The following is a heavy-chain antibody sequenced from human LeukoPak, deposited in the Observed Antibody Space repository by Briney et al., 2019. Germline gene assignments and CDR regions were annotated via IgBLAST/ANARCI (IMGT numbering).Heavy chain of an antibody. CDR2: ISASADST. D-gene: IGHD3-22*01. V-gene: IGHV3-23*01. CDR3: AKDPYYDSSGYYSYFDY. CDR1: GFSFRSYA. Sequence: GGSLRLSCAASGFSFRSYAMSWVRQAPGKGLEWVSAISASADSTYYADFVKGRLTISRDNSKNTLYLQMNRLRAEDTAVYYCAKDPYYDSSGYYSYFDYWGQGILVTVSS. J-gene: IGHJ4*02.